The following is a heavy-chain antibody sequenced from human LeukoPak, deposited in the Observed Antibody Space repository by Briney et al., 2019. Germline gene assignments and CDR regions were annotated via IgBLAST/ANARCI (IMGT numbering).Heavy chain of an antibody. CDR1: GGSISSYY. J-gene: IGHJ4*02. CDR2: FYYRGST. Sequence: SETLSLTCTVSGGSISSYYWSWIRQPPGKGLEWIGYFYYRGSTNYNPSLKSRVTISLDTSKNQFSLRLRSVTAADTAVYYCARHSGTLGYFDYWGQGTRVTVFS. CDR3: ARHSGTLGYFDY. V-gene: IGHV4-59*12. D-gene: IGHD1-14*01.